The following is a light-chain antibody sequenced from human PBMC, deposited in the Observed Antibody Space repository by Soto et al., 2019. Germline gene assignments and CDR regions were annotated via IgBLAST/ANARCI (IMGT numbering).Light chain of an antibody. CDR2: AAS. Sequence: DVQLTQTPSFLSASVGDRVTITCRASRDISTYLAWYQQKPGKAPKLLIYAASTLHTGLPSRFSGSGSGTEFTLPISSLQPKDFATFICQQINGYPLPLGGGTKVEI. V-gene: IGKV1-9*01. CDR1: RDISTY. J-gene: IGKJ4*01. CDR3: QQINGYPLP.